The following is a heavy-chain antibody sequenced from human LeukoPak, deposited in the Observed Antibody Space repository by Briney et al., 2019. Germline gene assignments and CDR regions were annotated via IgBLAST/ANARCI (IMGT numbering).Heavy chain of an antibody. CDR3: ASYNYYGSTGGGSPAY. V-gene: IGHV3-7*02. J-gene: IGHJ4*02. Sequence: PGGSLRLSCAASGFTFSSYWMSWVRQAPGKGLEWVANIKQDGSEKYYVDSVKGRFTISRDNAKNSLYLQMNSLRAEDTAVYYCASYNYYGSTGGGSPAYWGQGTLVTVSS. CDR2: IKQDGSEK. CDR1: GFTFSSYW. D-gene: IGHD3-10*01.